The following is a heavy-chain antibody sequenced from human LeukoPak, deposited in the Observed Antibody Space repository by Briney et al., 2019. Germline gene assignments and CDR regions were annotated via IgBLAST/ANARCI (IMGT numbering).Heavy chain of an antibody. J-gene: IGHJ4*02. CDR3: AKGYGYGSGPYHFDY. CDR1: GFTFGDYT. CDR2: ISWGGERR. Sequence: GGSLRLSCAASGFTFGDYTMHWVRQSPGKGLEWVSLISWGGERRYYADSVRGRLTISRDDSKNSLYLQMNNLSIEDTALYYCAKGYGYGSGPYHFDYWGQGTLVTVSS. V-gene: IGHV3-43*01. D-gene: IGHD6-19*01.